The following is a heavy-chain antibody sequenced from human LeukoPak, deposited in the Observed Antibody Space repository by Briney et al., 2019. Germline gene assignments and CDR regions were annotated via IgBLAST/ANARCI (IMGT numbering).Heavy chain of an antibody. CDR2: IKSKSDGGAI. J-gene: IGHJ4*02. D-gene: IGHD6-19*01. V-gene: IGHV3-15*01. CDR3: TTVASGWTLLR. CDR1: GFSFSYTW. Sequence: PGGSLRLYCAASGFSFSYTWMTLVGQSPGHGLHPLGRIKSKSDGGAIDYAASVKGSFTISRDDSKNTLYLQMNSLKIEDTGVYFCTTVASGWTLLRWGQGTLVTVSS.